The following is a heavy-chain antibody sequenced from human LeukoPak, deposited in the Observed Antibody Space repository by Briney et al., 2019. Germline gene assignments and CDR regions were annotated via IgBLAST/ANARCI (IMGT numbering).Heavy chain of an antibody. Sequence: SETLSLTCAVYGGSFSGYYWSWIRQPPGKGLEWIGEINHSGSTNYNPSLKSRVTISVDTSKNQFSLKLSSVTAAGTAVYYCARLIVGITYFDYWGQGTLVTVSS. CDR1: GGSFSGYY. CDR2: INHSGST. V-gene: IGHV4-34*01. J-gene: IGHJ4*02. CDR3: ARLIVGITYFDY. D-gene: IGHD3-22*01.